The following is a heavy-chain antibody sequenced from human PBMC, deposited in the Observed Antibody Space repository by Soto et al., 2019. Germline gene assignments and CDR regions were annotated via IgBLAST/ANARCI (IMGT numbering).Heavy chain of an antibody. Sequence: SSETLSLTCPVSGASVKTGGYYWTWIRQSPGKGLEWIGSIFYSATTYYNPSLKSRVTISVDTSKNQFSLKLSSVTAADTAVYYCAGYYDILTGPDYWGQGTLVTVSS. CDR2: IFYSATT. CDR3: AGYYDILTGPDY. J-gene: IGHJ4*02. CDR1: GASVKTGGYY. V-gene: IGHV4-39*01. D-gene: IGHD3-9*01.